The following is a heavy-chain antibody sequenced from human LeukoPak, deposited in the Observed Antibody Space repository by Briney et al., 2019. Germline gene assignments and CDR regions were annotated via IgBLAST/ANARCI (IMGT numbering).Heavy chain of an antibody. V-gene: IGHV3-33*01. CDR1: GFTFSSYG. CDR2: IWYDGSNK. D-gene: IGHD3-10*01. CDR3: ARDEVLLWFGELFSSPVDY. J-gene: IGHJ4*02. Sequence: PGGSLRLSCAASGFTFSSYGMHWVRQAPGKGLEWVAVIWYDGSNKYYADSVKGRFTISRDNSKNTLYLQMNSLRAEDTAVYYCARDEVLLWFGELFSSPVDYWGQGTLVTVSS.